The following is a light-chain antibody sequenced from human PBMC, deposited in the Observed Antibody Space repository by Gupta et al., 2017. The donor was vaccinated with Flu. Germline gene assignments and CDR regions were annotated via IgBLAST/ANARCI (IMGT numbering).Light chain of an antibody. Sequence: TPMPQSPSTWPAPVAGRATITCRPSQSNSSWLAWYQQKPGKAPKLLIYKASSLESGVPARFSGSGSGTDFTLTISSLQADDVATYYCQQYNSNSYTFGRGTKLEIK. CDR1: QSNSSW. V-gene: IGKV1-5*03. CDR2: KAS. CDR3: QQYNSNSYT. J-gene: IGKJ2*01.